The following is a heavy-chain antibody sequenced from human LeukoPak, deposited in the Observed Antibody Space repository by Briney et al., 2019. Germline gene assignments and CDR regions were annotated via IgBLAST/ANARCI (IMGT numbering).Heavy chain of an antibody. CDR1: GFTFGSYV. V-gene: IGHV3-30*03. Sequence: GGSLRLSCAASGFTFGSYVFHWVRQAPGKGLEWVAIISYDGSDKYYRDSVRGRFTISRGNSESTLYLQMSTLRPEDTAVYYCARAFYYGSGSSSFHYYYMDVWGKGTTVIVS. J-gene: IGHJ6*03. D-gene: IGHD3-10*01. CDR2: ISYDGSDK. CDR3: ARAFYYGSGSSSFHYYYMDV.